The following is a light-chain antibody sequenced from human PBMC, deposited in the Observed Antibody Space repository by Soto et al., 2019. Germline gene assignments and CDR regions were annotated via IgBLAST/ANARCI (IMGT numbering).Light chain of an antibody. CDR2: GTS. CDR3: QHYGSSRT. J-gene: IGKJ1*01. Sequence: EIVLTPSPGTLSLSSGERATLSCRASQCVSSNYLAWYQQKSGQAPRLLLYGTSSRATGIPERFSGSGSGTDFTLTISRLEPEDFAVYYCQHYGSSRTFGQGTKVDIK. CDR1: QCVSSNY. V-gene: IGKV3-20*01.